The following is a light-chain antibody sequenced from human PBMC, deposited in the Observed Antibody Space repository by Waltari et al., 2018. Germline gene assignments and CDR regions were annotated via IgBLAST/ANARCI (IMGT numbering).Light chain of an antibody. V-gene: IGLV3-21*03. Sequence: SYVLTQPPSVSVAPGKPARLTCEGNKIGSKNVHWYQQKPGQAPVLVVYDDGDRPSGIPERFSGSNSGNTATLTISRVDAGDEADYYCQVWDSGSDHYVFGTVTKVTVL. CDR3: QVWDSGSDHYV. CDR2: DDG. J-gene: IGLJ1*01. CDR1: KIGSKN.